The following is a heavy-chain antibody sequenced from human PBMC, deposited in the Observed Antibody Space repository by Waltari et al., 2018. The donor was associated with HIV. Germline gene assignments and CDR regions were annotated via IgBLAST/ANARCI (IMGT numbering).Heavy chain of an antibody. V-gene: IGHV1-69*06. J-gene: IGHJ3*01. D-gene: IGHD2-21*01. Sequence: QVQLVQSGAEVKKTESSVKVSCKASGGTFGSYTITWVRQAPGQGPEWMGGIIPMFGTATYAQKFQGRVTMTADKSTNTVYLELSTLRFDDTALYYCARGGCSGGTCYSKSFDLWGQGTMVTVSS. CDR1: GGTFGSYT. CDR2: IIPMFGTA. CDR3: ARGGCSGGTCYSKSFDL.